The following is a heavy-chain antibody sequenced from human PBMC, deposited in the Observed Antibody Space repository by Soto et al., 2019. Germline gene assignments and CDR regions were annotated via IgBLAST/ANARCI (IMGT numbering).Heavy chain of an antibody. Sequence: QVQLQESGPGLVKPSQTLSLTCTVSGGSISSGGYYWSWIRQHPGKGLEWIGYIYYSGSTYYNPSLKGRVTISVDTSKNQFSLKLSSVTAADTAVYYCARAPLSAAAGTSPHFDYWGQGTLVTVSS. CDR2: IYYSGST. J-gene: IGHJ4*02. CDR1: GGSISSGGYY. V-gene: IGHV4-31*03. D-gene: IGHD6-13*01. CDR3: ARAPLSAAAGTSPHFDY.